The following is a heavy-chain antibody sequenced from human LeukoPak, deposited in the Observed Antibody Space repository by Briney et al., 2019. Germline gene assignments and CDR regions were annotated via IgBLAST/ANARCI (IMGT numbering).Heavy chain of an antibody. CDR1: GYSISSGYY. D-gene: IGHD3-22*01. V-gene: IGHV4-38-2*01. CDR2: IYHSGST. CDR3: ARKIITMIVVADDAFDI. J-gene: IGHJ3*02. Sequence: SETLSLTCAVSGYSISSGYYWGWIRQPPGTGLEWIGRIYHSGSTYYNPSLKSRVTISVDTSKNQFSLKLSSVTAADTAVYYCARKIITMIVVADDAFDIWGQGTMVTVSS.